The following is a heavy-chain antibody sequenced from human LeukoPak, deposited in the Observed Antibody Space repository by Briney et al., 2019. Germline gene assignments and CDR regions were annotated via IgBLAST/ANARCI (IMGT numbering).Heavy chain of an antibody. V-gene: IGHV3-74*01. CDR2: INSDGSGT. CDR1: GFTFSRYY. D-gene: IGHD6-13*01. Sequence: PGGSLRLSCAASGFTFSRYYMHWVRQAPGKGLEWVSRINSDGSGTTYADSVKGRFTVSRDNAKNTLYLQMNSLRVEDTAMYYCTRVFAGDEYSSSGYWGQGTLVTVSS. CDR3: TRVFAGDEYSSSGY. J-gene: IGHJ4*02.